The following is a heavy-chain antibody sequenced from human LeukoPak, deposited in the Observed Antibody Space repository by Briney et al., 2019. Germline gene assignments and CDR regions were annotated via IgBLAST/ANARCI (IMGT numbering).Heavy chain of an antibody. CDR1: GFTFSSYW. CDR2: IKQDGSEK. J-gene: IGHJ4*02. Sequence: GRSLRLSCAASGFTFSSYWMSWVRQAPGKGLEWGANIKQDGSEKNYMESVKGRFTISRDNAKNSLLLQMYSLRVEDTAVYYCARERGGQSNDYLHGGPFDYWGQGTLVTVSS. V-gene: IGHV3-7*05. D-gene: IGHD3-16*01. CDR3: ARERGGQSNDYLHGGPFDY.